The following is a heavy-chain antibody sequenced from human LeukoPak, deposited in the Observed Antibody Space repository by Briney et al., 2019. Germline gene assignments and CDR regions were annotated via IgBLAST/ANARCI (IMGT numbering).Heavy chain of an antibody. V-gene: IGHV1-69*01. J-gene: IGHJ4*02. D-gene: IGHD5-12*01. CDR1: GGTFSSYA. CDR3: AANSGYDLAYDY. CDR2: IIPILGIA. Sequence: GASVKVSCKASGGTFSSYAISWVRQAPGQGLEWMGGIIPILGIANYAQEFQGRVTITADESTSTAYMELSSLRSEDTAVYYCAANSGYDLAYDYWGQGTLVTVSS.